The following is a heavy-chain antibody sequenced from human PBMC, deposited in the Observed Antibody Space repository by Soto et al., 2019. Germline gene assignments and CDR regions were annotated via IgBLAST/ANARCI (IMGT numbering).Heavy chain of an antibody. J-gene: IGHJ6*02. Sequence: SGPTLVNPTETLTLTCSVSGFSLTNGRMGVSWIRQPPGKALEWLAHFFSDAERSYSTSMQSRLNMYKDSSGSQVILTMTNMAPADTATYFCARMDGDYNYYGLDVWGHGIAVTVSS. CDR1: GFSLTNGRMG. V-gene: IGHV2-26*01. D-gene: IGHD4-17*01. CDR3: ARMDGDYNYYGLDV. CDR2: FFSDAER.